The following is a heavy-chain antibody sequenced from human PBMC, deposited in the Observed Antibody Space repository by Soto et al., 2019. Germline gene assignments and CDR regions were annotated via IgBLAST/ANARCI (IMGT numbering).Heavy chain of an antibody. D-gene: IGHD6-19*01. CDR3: ARPLVAPVAGPYYYGMDV. V-gene: IGHV3-33*01. J-gene: IGHJ6*02. CDR2: IWYDGNTK. Sequence: QIQLVESGGGVVQPGRSLRLSCTASGFTFNSYGFNWVRQAPGKGLEWVAVIWYDGNTKYYADSVKGRFTISRDNLRSTVYLQMNSLTAEDPAVYYCARPLVAPVAGPYYYGMDVWGQGTTVTVSS. CDR1: GFTFNSYG.